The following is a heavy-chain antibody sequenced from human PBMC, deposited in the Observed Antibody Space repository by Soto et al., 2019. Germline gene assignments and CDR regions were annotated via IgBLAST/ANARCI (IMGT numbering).Heavy chain of an antibody. J-gene: IGHJ6*02. CDR2: IKSDGNGT. V-gene: IGHV3-74*03. CDR1: RFTFSGYC. Sequence: GGSLRLSCADSRFTFSGYCMHWVRQAPGKGLEWVSRIKSDGNGTTYADSVKGRFTISRDNAKSTLYLQMDSLKTEDTSVYYCATKARVIDSAYCGMDVWGQGTTVTVSS. D-gene: IGHD2-21*01. CDR3: ATKARVIDSAYCGMDV.